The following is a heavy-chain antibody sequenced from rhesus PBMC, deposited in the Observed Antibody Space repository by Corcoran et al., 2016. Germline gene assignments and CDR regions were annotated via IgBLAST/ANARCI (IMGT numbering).Heavy chain of an antibody. CDR1: GGSFTSSYYF. V-gene: IGHV4-122*02. CDR3: ARDSSGWYFSV. Sequence: QVQLQESGPGLVKPSETLSLTCAVSGGSFTSSYYFWSWIRQAPGTGLEWVGYISYSGSTSYTPSLKSRVTISRDTSKNQFSLKLSSMTAADTAVYYCARDSSGWYFSVWGPGVLVTVSS. J-gene: IGHJ5-1*01. CDR2: ISYSGST. D-gene: IGHD6-31*01.